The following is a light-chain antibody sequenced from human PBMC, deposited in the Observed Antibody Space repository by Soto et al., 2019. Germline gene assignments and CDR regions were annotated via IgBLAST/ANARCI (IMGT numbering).Light chain of an antibody. CDR1: QAINNY. V-gene: IGKV1-27*01. Sequence: DIQMTQSPSSLSASVGDRVTISCRASQAINNYLAWYQQKPGKAPKLLIYAASTLQSGVPSRFSGSGSGTEFTLTISSLQPEDVATYYCQKHTSAPPVTFGPGTKVGV. CDR3: QKHTSAPPVT. J-gene: IGKJ3*01. CDR2: AAS.